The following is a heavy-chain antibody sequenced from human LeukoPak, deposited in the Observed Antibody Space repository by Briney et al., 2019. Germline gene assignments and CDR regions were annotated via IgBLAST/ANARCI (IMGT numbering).Heavy chain of an antibody. CDR3: AKGGTVSYYFDY. J-gene: IGHJ4*02. D-gene: IGHD1-1*01. CDR1: GFTFSSYG. V-gene: IGHV3-30*18. CDR2: ISYDGSNK. Sequence: GRSLRLSCAASGFTFSSYGMHWVRQAPGKGLEWVAVISYDGSNKYYADSVKGRFTISRDNSKNTLYLQMNSLRAEDTAVYYCAKGGTVSYYFDYWGQGTLVTVSS.